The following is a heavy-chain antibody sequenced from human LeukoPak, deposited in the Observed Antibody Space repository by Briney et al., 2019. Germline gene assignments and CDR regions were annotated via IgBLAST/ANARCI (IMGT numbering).Heavy chain of an antibody. V-gene: IGHV4-38-2*02. CDR2: IYQSETA. CDR1: GYSISSGYF. D-gene: IGHD6-13*01. J-gene: IGHJ4*02. Sequence: SETLSLTCTVSGYSISSGYFWGWMRQPPGKGLEWIGSIYQSETAHYNPSLKSRVTISVDTSKNQFSLKLSSVTAADTAVYYCATLRDSRRSDYWGQGTLVTVSS. CDR3: ATLRDSRRSDY.